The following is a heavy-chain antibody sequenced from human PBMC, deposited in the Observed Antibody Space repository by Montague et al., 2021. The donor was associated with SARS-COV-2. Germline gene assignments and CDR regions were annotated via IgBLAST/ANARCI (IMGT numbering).Heavy chain of an antibody. J-gene: IGHJ5*02. CDR1: GFSLSTNGVG. CDR3: AHRREDATLITEWFDP. Sequence: PALVKPTQTLTLTCTFSGFSLSTNGVGVGWIRQPPGKALEWLALIYWDGDKRYSQSLMSRLTISRGTSKNQVVLTMTNINPVDTATYYCAHRREDATLITEWFDPWGQGTMVTVSS. CDR2: IYWDGDK. D-gene: IGHD3-16*01. V-gene: IGHV2-5*02.